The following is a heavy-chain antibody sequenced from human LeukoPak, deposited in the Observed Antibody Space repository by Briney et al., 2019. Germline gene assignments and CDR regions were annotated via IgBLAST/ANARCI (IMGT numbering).Heavy chain of an antibody. CDR2: ISYDGSNK. Sequence: PGGSLRLSCAASGFTFSSYAMHWVRQAPGKGLEWVALISYDGSNKYYADSVKGRFTISRDNSKNTLYLQMNSLRVEDTAVYYCARERKYDSNFDYWGQGTLVTVSS. D-gene: IGHD1-1*01. CDR3: ARERKYDSNFDY. V-gene: IGHV3-30*03. J-gene: IGHJ4*02. CDR1: GFTFSSYA.